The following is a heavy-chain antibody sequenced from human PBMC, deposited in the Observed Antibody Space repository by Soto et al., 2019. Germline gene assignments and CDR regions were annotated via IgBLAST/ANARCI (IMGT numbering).Heavy chain of an antibody. D-gene: IGHD3-10*01. CDR2: ISTYNGNT. J-gene: IGHJ4*02. Sequence: GASVKVSCKASGYTFTSYAISWVRQAPGQGLEWMGWISTYNGNTKYAQKLQGRVTMTTDTSTSTAYMELRSLRSDDTAVFYCARAHRLLWFGEFPLDYWGQGTLVTVSS. V-gene: IGHV1-18*01. CDR1: GYTFTSYA. CDR3: ARAHRLLWFGEFPLDY.